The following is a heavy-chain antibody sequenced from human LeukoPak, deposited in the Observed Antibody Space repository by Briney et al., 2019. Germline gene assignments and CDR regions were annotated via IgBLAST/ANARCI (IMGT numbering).Heavy chain of an antibody. CDR1: GGSISSYY. CDR3: ARQSLGPSRSGTSNIWFDP. D-gene: IGHD3-10*01. J-gene: IGHJ5*02. CDR2: FFYSGNT. V-gene: IGHV4-59*08. Sequence: SETPSLTCTVSGGSISSYYWRWIRQPPGKGLEWIGFFFYSGNTNYNPSLKSRVTISVDTPKNQFSLRLTSVTAADTAVYYCARQSLGPSRSGTSNIWFDPWGQGTLVTVSS.